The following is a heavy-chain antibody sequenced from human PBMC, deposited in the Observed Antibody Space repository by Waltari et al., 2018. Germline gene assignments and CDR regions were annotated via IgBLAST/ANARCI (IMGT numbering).Heavy chain of an antibody. CDR2: IKPDGTEK. J-gene: IGHJ6*02. Sequence: EVQVVESGGGLVQPGGSLRLSCTASGFTFSNAWMDWVRQAPGKGLEWVANIKPDGTEKYSVDSGKGRFTISRDNAKNSVYLQMNSLRAEDTAVYYCSRSLDAWGQGTTVTVSS. CDR3: SRSLDA. CDR1: GFTFSNAW. V-gene: IGHV3-7*03.